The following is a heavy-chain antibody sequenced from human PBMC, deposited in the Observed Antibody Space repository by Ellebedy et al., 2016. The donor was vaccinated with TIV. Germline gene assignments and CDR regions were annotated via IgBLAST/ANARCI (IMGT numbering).Heavy chain of an antibody. J-gene: IGHJ4*02. CDR2: INSDGSST. V-gene: IGHV3-74*03. D-gene: IGHD4-17*01. Sequence: PGGSLRLSCEASGIIFSRYWMHWVRHAPGKGLPWVSRINSDGSSTTYADSVKGRFTISRDSSKNTVYLQMSSLRAEDTAVYYCARRGHDYALDYWGQGTLVTVSS. CDR3: ARRGHDYALDY. CDR1: GIIFSRYW.